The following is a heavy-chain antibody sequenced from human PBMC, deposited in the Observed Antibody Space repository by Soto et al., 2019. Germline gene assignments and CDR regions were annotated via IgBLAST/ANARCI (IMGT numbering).Heavy chain of an antibody. Sequence: GSLRLSCVASGFTFSNYAMNWVRQAPGKGLEWVSSVGVSGGNINYADSVKGRFTISRENAKNSLYLQMNSLRAGDTAVYYCARGPSNRFLEWLPEVYYFDYWGQGTLVTVSS. CDR3: ARGPSNRFLEWLPEVYYFDY. CDR2: VGVSGGNI. V-gene: IGHV3-23*01. J-gene: IGHJ4*02. D-gene: IGHD3-3*01. CDR1: GFTFSNYA.